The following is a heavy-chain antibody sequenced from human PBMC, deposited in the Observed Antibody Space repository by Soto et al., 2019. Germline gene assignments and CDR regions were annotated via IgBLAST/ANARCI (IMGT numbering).Heavy chain of an antibody. CDR1: GFSLSTSGMG. CDR3: ARIPKYSNGWYYFDY. V-gene: IGHV2-70*11. J-gene: IGHJ4*01. CDR2: IDWDDDR. Sequence: SGPTLVDPPQTLTLTCTFSGFSLSTSGMGVSWVRQPPGKALEWLARIDWDDDRYYSTSLQTRLTISKDTSKNQVVLTMTNMDPVDAATYYCARIPKYSNGWYYFDYWGHGTLVTVSS. D-gene: IGHD6-19*01.